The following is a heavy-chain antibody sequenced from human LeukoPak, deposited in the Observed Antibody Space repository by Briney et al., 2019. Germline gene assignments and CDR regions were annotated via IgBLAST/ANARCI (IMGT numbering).Heavy chain of an antibody. CDR1: GDSISGYY. D-gene: IGHD5-24*01. Sequence: SETLSLTCSVSGDSISGYYWNWIRQSPEKGLEWIAYIRSSGSINYNPSLRSRATISLDTSKNQFSLKLTSVTAADTAVYYCARMATIRGDGYHFDFWGQGTLVTVSS. CDR2: IRSSGSI. V-gene: IGHV4-59*01. J-gene: IGHJ4*02. CDR3: ARMATIRGDGYHFDF.